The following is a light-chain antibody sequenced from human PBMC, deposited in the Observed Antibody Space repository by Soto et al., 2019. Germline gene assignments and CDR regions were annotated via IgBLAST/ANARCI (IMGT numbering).Light chain of an antibody. CDR1: QSVSSN. CDR3: QQYNNWPIFT. V-gene: IGKV3-15*01. CDR2: GAS. J-gene: IGKJ3*01. Sequence: EIVMTQSPATLSVSPGERATLSCRVSQSVSSNLAWYQQKPGQAPRLLIYGASTRATGIPARFSGSGSGTEFTLTISSLQSEDFAVYYCQQYNNWPIFTFGPGTKVDIK.